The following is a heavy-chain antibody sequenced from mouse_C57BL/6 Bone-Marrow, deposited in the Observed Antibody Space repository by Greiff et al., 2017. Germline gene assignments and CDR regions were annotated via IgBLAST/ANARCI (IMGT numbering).Heavy chain of an antibody. CDR1: GYTFTSYW. Sequence: VQLQQPGAELVMPGASVKLSCKASGYTFTSYWMHWVKQRPGQGLEWIGEIDPSDSYTNYNQKFKGKSTLTVDKSSSTAYMQLSSLTSEDSAVYYCARRGAMDYWGQGTSVTGS. J-gene: IGHJ4*01. CDR2: IDPSDSYT. V-gene: IGHV1-69*01. CDR3: ARRGAMDY.